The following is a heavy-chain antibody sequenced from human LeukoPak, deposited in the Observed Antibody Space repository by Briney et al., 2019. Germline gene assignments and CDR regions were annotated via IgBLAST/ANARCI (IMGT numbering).Heavy chain of an antibody. D-gene: IGHD2-2*01. CDR2: ISSNGGST. V-gene: IGHV3-64*01. CDR1: GFTFSTYA. Sequence: GGSLRLSCAASGFTFSTYAMHWVRQAPGKGLEYVSAISSNGGSTYYANSVKGRFTISRDNSKNTLYLQMGSLRAEDMAEYYCARDYCSSTSCLLDYWGQGTLVTVSS. CDR3: ARDYCSSTSCLLDY. J-gene: IGHJ4*02.